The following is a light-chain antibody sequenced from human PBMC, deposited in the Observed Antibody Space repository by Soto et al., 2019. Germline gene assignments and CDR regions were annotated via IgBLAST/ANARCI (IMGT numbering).Light chain of an antibody. CDR1: QSVSSY. CDR3: QQRSNWPLT. V-gene: IGKV3-11*01. Sequence: EIVLTQSPATLFLSRGERATLSCRASQSVSSYLAWYQQKPGQAPRLLIYDASNRATGIPARFSGSGSGTDFTLTISSLEPEDFAVYYCQQRSNWPLTFGGGTKVEIK. J-gene: IGKJ4*01. CDR2: DAS.